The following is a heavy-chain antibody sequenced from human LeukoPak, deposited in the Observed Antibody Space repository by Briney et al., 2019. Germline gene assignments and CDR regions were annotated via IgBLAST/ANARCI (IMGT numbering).Heavy chain of an antibody. CDR1: GFTFSSYG. V-gene: IGHV3-33*01. J-gene: IGHJ4*02. D-gene: IGHD3-22*01. Sequence: PGGSLRLSCAASGFTFSSYGMHWVRQAPGKGLEWVAVIWYDGSNKYYADSVKGRFTISRDNSKNTLYLQMNSLRAEDTAVYYCARARDYYDSTADFDYWGQGTLVTVSS. CDR2: IWYDGSNK. CDR3: ARARDYYDSTADFDY.